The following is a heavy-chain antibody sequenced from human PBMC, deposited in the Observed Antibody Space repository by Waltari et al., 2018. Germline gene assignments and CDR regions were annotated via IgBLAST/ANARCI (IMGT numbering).Heavy chain of an antibody. CDR3: ASFYGDRTSRRDY. D-gene: IGHD4-17*01. J-gene: IGHJ4*02. CDR1: GGSISSSNW. Sequence: QVQLQESGPGLVKPSGTLSLTCAVSGGSISSSNWWSWVRQPPGKGLEWMWEIYHSGSTNYNPSLKSGGTISVDKSKNQFSLKLSSVTAADTAVYYCASFYGDRTSRRDYWGQGTLVTVSS. CDR2: IYHSGST. V-gene: IGHV4-4*02.